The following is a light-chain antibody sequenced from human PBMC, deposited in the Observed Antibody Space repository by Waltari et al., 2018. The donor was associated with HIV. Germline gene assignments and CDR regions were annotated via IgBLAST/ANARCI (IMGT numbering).Light chain of an antibody. V-gene: IGLV3-25*03. CDR1: ALAKQH. J-gene: IGLJ2*01. Sequence: SYELTQPPSVSVSPGQTARITCPSAALAKQHTYSSQQKPGQAPVVVIYKDTQRPSGIPERFSGSSSGTIVTLTISGVQAEDEAVYYCQSADNTGTSVVFGGGTKLTVL. CDR2: KDT. CDR3: QSADNTGTSVV.